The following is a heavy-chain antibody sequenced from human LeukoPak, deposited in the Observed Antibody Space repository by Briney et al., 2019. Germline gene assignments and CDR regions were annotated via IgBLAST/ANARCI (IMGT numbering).Heavy chain of an antibody. CDR1: GFTVSNNY. CDR2: TYNGGRT. Sequence: PGGSLRLSCAASGFTVSNNYMSWVRQAPGKGLEWVSVTYNGGRTYYADSVKGRFTISRDNSKNTLYLQMDSLRAEDTAVYYCARVYYGSGSLHYYYYYMDVWGRGTTVAISS. D-gene: IGHD3-10*01. V-gene: IGHV3-53*01. J-gene: IGHJ6*03. CDR3: ARVYYGSGSLHYYYYYMDV.